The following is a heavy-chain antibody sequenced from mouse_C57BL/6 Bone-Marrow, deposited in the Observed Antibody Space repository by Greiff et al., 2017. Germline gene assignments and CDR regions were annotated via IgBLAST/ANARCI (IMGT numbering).Heavy chain of an antibody. CDR3: ARYEYDAMDY. J-gene: IGHJ4*01. CDR1: GYTFTNYW. CDR2: IYPGGGYT. V-gene: IGHV1-63*01. D-gene: IGHD2-3*01. Sequence: QVHVKQSGAELVRPGTSVKMSCKASGYTFTNYWIGWAKQRPGHGLEWIGDIYPGGGYTNYNEKFKGKATLTADKSSSTVYMQFSRLTSEDSAIYDCARYEYDAMDYWGQGTSVTVSS.